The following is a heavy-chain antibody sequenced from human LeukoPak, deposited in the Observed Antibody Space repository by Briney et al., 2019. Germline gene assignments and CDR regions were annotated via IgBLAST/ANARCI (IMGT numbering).Heavy chain of an antibody. Sequence: GASVKVSCKAYNYTFTTYGVSWVRQAPGQGLEWMGWISDYKSNTEYARKFQGRVTMTADTSTNMTFMELRSLRDDDTAVYYCARVVRAAHEYRLLSFPYYYYYMDVWGKGTTVTVSS. J-gene: IGHJ6*03. D-gene: IGHD2/OR15-2a*01. V-gene: IGHV1-18*04. CDR2: ISDYKSNT. CDR3: ARVVRAAHEYRLLSFPYYYYYMDV. CDR1: NYTFTTYG.